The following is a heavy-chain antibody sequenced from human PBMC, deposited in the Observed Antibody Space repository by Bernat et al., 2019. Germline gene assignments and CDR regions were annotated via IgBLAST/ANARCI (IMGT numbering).Heavy chain of an antibody. D-gene: IGHD3-16*01. CDR2: IWSGGSNK. Sequence: QVQLVESGGGVVQPGRSLTLSCAASGFSFSGYGMHWVRQAPGKGLEWVAVIWSGGSNKYYADFVKGRFTISRDNSQNTLLLQMNSLRAEDTAVYFCARDCLGKRMLPGASDIWGQGTMVTVSS. CDR3: ARDCLGKRMLPGASDI. J-gene: IGHJ3*02. V-gene: IGHV3-33*01. CDR1: GFSFSGYG.